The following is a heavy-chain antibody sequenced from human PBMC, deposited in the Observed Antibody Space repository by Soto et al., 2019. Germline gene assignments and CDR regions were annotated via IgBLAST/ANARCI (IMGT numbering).Heavy chain of an antibody. V-gene: IGHV4-59*01. CDR1: GGSISTYY. J-gene: IGHJ4*02. D-gene: IGHD7-27*01. CDR2: VYHSGTT. CDR3: AKNWNWGSLVH. Sequence: PSETLSLTCTVSGGSISTYYWTWIRQSPGRGPEWIGYVYHSGTTNYNPSLESRVTMSLDTPKNQFSLKLSAVTTADTAVYYCAKNWNWGSLVHWGQGTLVTVSS.